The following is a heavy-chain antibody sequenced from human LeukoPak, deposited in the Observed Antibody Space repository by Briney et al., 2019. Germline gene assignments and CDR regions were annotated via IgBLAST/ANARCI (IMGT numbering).Heavy chain of an antibody. Sequence: GGSLRLSCAASGFTFGSYWMSWVRQAPGKGLEWVANIKQDGSEKYYVDSVKGRFTISRDNAKNSLYLQMNSLRAEDTAVYYCAREGAAAGQSDYWGQGTLVTVSS. D-gene: IGHD6-13*01. CDR2: IKQDGSEK. J-gene: IGHJ4*02. CDR3: AREGAAAGQSDY. V-gene: IGHV3-7*01. CDR1: GFTFGSYW.